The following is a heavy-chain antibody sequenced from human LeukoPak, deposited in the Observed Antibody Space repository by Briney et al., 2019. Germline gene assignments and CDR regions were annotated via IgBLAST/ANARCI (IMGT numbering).Heavy chain of an antibody. CDR3: ASFYPTYYYDSSGSTDAFDV. CDR2: ISSSSSYI. V-gene: IGHV3-21*04. J-gene: IGHJ3*01. D-gene: IGHD3-22*01. Sequence: PGGSLRLSCAASGFTFSSYSMNWVRQAPGKGLEWVSSISSSSSYIYYADSVKGRFTISRDNAKNSLYLQMNSLRAEDTAVYYCASFYPTYYYDSSGSTDAFDVWGQGTMVTVSS. CDR1: GFTFSSYS.